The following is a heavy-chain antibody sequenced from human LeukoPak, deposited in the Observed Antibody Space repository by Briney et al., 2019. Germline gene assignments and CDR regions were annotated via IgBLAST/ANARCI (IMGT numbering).Heavy chain of an antibody. CDR1: GGSISSYY. Sequence: SETLSLTCTVSGGSISSYYWSWIRQPAGKGLEWIGRIYTSGTADYNPSLKSRVTMSVDTSKNQFSLKLSSVTAADTAVYYCAREYQLTYYYYYMDVWGKGTTVTVSS. CDR2: IYTSGTA. V-gene: IGHV4-4*07. D-gene: IGHD2-2*01. J-gene: IGHJ6*03. CDR3: AREYQLTYYYYYMDV.